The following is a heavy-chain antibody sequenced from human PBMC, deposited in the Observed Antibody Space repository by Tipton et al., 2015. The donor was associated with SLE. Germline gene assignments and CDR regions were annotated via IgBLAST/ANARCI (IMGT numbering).Heavy chain of an antibody. Sequence: SLRLSCAASGFTFSSYAMSWVRQAPGKGLEWVSAISGSGGSTYYADSVKGRFTISRDNSKNTLYLQMNSLRAEDTAVYYCANEGAGSPWPYCFDYWGQGTLVTGSS. V-gene: IGHV3-23*01. D-gene: IGHD1-26*01. CDR3: ANEGAGSPWPYCFDY. CDR1: GFTFSSYA. CDR2: ISGSGGST. J-gene: IGHJ4*02.